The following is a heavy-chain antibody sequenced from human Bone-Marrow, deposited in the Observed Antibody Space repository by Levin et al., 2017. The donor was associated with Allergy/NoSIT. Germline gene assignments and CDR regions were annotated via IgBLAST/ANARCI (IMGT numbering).Heavy chain of an antibody. V-gene: IGHV3-9*01. J-gene: IGHJ5*02. Sequence: GGSLRLSCAASGFTFDDYAMHWVRQAPGKGLEWVSGISWNSGSIGYADSVKGRFTISRDNAKNSLYLQMNSLRAEDTALYYCAKGSSGYAYNWFDPWGQGTLVTVSS. CDR1: GFTFDDYA. D-gene: IGHD3-22*01. CDR3: AKGSSGYAYNWFDP. CDR2: ISWNSGSI.